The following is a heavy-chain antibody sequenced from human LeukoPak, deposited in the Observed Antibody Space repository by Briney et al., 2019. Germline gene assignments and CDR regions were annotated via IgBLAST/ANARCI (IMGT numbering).Heavy chain of an antibody. CDR3: ARNLGYNWFGP. CDR2: IRASGST. V-gene: IGHV4-4*07. J-gene: IGHJ5*02. CDR1: GDSIGSYY. Sequence: SETLSLTCTVSGDSIGSYYWSWIRQPAGKGLEWIGRIRASGSTNYNPSLGGRVTMSVDTSKNQFSLSLTSVTAADTAVYHCARNLGYNWFGPWGQGTLVTVSS. D-gene: IGHD3-16*01.